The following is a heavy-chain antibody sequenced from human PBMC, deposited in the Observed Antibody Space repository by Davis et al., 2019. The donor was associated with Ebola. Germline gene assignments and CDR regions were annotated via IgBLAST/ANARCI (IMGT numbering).Heavy chain of an antibody. CDR2: IYYSGST. V-gene: IGHV4-61*01. D-gene: IGHD5-12*01. CDR3: AGGVATAVFDY. CDR1: GGSISSSSYY. Sequence: SETLSLTCTVSGGSISSSSYYWSWIRQPPGKGLEWIGYIYYSGSTNYNPSLKSRVIISVDTSKNQFSLKLSSVTAADTAVYYCAGGVATAVFDYWGQGTLVTVSS. J-gene: IGHJ4*02.